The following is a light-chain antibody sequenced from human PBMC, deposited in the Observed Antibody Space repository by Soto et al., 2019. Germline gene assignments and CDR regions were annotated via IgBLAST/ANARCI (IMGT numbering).Light chain of an antibody. CDR1: SSDVGGYNF. CDR3: SSYAGSNIVV. CDR2: EVS. Sequence: ALTQPPSASGSPGQSVTISCTGTSSDVGGYNFVSWYQQHPGKAPKLMIYEVSERPSGVPDRFSGSKSGNTASLTVAGLQAEDEADYYCSSYAGSNIVVFGGGTKLTVL. J-gene: IGLJ2*01. V-gene: IGLV2-8*01.